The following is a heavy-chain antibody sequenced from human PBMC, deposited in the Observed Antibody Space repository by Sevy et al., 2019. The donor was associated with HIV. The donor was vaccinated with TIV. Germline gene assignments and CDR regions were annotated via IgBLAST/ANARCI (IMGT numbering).Heavy chain of an antibody. Sequence: ASVKVSCKASGYTFTGYYMHWVRQAPGQGLEWMGWINPNSGGTNYAQKFQGRVTMTRDTSISTAYMELSRLRSDDTAVYYGARDMPITMVLGVIYAFDFWGQGTMVTVSS. CDR2: INPNSGGT. V-gene: IGHV1-2*02. CDR3: ARDMPITMVLGVIYAFDF. D-gene: IGHD3-10*01. CDR1: GYTFTGYY. J-gene: IGHJ3*01.